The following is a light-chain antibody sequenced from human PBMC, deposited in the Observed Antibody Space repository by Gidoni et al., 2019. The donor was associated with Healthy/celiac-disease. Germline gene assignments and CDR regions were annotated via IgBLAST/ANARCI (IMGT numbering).Light chain of an antibody. Sequence: EIVLTQSPGTLSLSPGESDTLSCRASQSVSSSYLAWYQQKPGQAPRLLIYGASSRATGIPDRFSGSGSGTDFTLTISRLEPEDFAVYYCQQYGSSPMYTFGQETKLEIK. J-gene: IGKJ2*01. CDR1: QSVSSSY. CDR3: QQYGSSPMYT. V-gene: IGKV3-20*01. CDR2: GAS.